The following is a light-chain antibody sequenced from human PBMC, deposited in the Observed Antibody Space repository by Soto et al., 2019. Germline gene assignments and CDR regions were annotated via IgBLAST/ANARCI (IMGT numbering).Light chain of an antibody. V-gene: IGLV2-8*01. CDR1: SSDIGGYDY. CDR3: SSYAGSSNFVV. Sequence: QSALTQPPSASGSPGQSVTISCTGTSSDIGGYDYVSWYQQPPGKAPKLVIYDVSKRPSAVPDRFSGSKSGNTASLTVSGLQAEDEADYYCSSYAGSSNFVVFGGGTKVTVL. J-gene: IGLJ2*01. CDR2: DVS.